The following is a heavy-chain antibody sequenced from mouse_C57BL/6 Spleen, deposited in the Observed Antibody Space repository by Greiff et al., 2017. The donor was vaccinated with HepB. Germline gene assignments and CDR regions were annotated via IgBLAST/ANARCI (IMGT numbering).Heavy chain of an antibody. CDR1: GFTFSSYG. J-gene: IGHJ4*01. CDR3: ARQRDYDDYAMDY. CDR2: ISSGGSYT. Sequence: EVHLVESGGDLVKPGGSLKLSCAASGFTFSSYGMSWVRQTPDKRLEWVATISSGGSYTYYPDSVKGRFTISRDNAKNTLYLQMSSLKSEDTAMYYCARQRDYDDYAMDYWGQGTSVTVSS. D-gene: IGHD2-4*01. V-gene: IGHV5-6*01.